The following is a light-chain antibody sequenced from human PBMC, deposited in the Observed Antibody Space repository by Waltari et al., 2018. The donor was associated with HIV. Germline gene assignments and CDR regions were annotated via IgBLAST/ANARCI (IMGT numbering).Light chain of an antibody. Sequence: QSVLTQPHSASGTPGQRVTISCSGSRSNIGNDPVEWYQQLPGTAPNLLIYSNNQRPSGVPDRISGSKSGTSASLAIGGLQSDDEADYYCASWEDSLHGPVFGGGTKLTVL. V-gene: IGLV1-44*01. J-gene: IGLJ2*01. CDR2: SNN. CDR1: RSNIGNDP. CDR3: ASWEDSLHGPV.